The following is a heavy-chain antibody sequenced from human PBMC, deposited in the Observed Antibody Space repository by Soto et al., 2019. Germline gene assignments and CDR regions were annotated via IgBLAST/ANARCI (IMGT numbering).Heavy chain of an antibody. CDR3: TTTGNDYGDFDS. J-gene: IGHJ4*02. CDR2: FDPEDGET. Sequence: QVPLVQSGAEVKKPGASVKVSCKVSGHPLSQLSMHWVRQAPGKGLEWMGGFDPEDGETIYAQKFQGRVTMTEDTSTDTAYMELSSLISEDTAVYYCTTTGNDYGDFDSWGQGTLVTVSS. D-gene: IGHD4-17*01. CDR1: GHPLSQLS. V-gene: IGHV1-24*01.